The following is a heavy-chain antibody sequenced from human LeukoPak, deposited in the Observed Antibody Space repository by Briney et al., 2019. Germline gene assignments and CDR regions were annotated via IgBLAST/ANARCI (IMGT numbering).Heavy chain of an antibody. CDR3: ARDLEEYQVRPVAGTHYFDY. V-gene: IGHV3-53*01. D-gene: IGHD6-19*01. Sequence: GGSLRLSCAASGFSVRTTYMSWVRQAPGKGLEWIPVLYTGGGTDHADSVKGRFTISRDNGKKSLYLQMNRLTVEDTAVYYCARDLEEYQVRPVAGTHYFDYWGQGTLVTVPS. CDR2: LYTGGGT. CDR1: GFSVRTTY. J-gene: IGHJ4*02.